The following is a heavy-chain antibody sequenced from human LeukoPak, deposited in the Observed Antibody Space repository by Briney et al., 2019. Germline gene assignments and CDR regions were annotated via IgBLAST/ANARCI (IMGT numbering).Heavy chain of an antibody. D-gene: IGHD6-25*01. J-gene: IGHJ4*02. CDR3: ARRSGSWDYFDY. CDR2: ITTYNGDT. CDR1: GYTLTSYG. V-gene: IGHV1-18*01. Sequence: ASVKVSCKASGYTLTSYGFTWVRQAPGQGLEWMGCITTYNGDTHYAQRLQGRVTMTTDTSTNTAYMELRNLRSDDTAIYYCARRSGSWDYFDYWGQGTLVTVSS.